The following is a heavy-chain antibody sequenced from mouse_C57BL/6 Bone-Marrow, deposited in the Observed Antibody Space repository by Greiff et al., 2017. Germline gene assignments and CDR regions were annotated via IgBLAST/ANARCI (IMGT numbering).Heavy chain of an antibody. Sequence: DVKLVESGGGLVKPGGSLKLSCAASGFTFSDYGMHWVRQAPEKGLEWVAYISSGSSTIYYADTVKGRFPISRDNAKNTLFQQRTSLRAEDTAMYYCARFDGYYFDYWGQGTTHTVSS. CDR3: ARFDGYYFDY. V-gene: IGHV5-17*01. D-gene: IGHD2-3*01. CDR2: ISSGSSTI. CDR1: GFTFSDYG. J-gene: IGHJ2*01.